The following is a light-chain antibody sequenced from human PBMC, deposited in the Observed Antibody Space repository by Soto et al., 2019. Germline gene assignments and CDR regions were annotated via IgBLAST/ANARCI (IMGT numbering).Light chain of an antibody. CDR1: QGISNY. CDR3: QKYNSALT. CDR2: AAS. Sequence: EIQMTQSPSSLSASVGDRVTITCRASQGISNYLAWYQQKPGKVPKLLIYAASTLQSGVPSRFSGSGSGTDFTLTISSLQHEDVATYYCQKYNSALTFGPGTKVDIK. V-gene: IGKV1-27*01. J-gene: IGKJ3*01.